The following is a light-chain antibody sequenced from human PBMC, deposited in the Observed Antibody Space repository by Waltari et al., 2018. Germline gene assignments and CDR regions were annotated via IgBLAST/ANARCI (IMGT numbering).Light chain of an antibody. Sequence: DIQMTQSPSTLSASVGDRVTITCRARESISTWLAWYQQKPGKAPKVLIFQASSLESDVPSRFSGSGSGTEFTLTISSLQPDDFATYYCQQYKTKYTFGQGTRLEIK. CDR2: QAS. CDR3: QQYKTKYT. J-gene: IGKJ2*01. V-gene: IGKV1-5*03. CDR1: ESISTW.